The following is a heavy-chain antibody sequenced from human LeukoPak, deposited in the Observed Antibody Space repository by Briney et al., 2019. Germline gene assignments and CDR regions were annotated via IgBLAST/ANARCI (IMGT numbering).Heavy chain of an antibody. Sequence: SETLSLTCTVSGGSISTYYWSWIRQPPGKGLEWIGYIYYSGNTNYNPSLKSRVTISVDTSKNQFSLKLSSVTAADTAVYYCARSYSSTWASCDYWGQGALVSVSS. D-gene: IGHD6-13*01. CDR2: IYYSGNT. V-gene: IGHV4-59*01. CDR1: GGSISTYY. CDR3: ARSYSSTWASCDY. J-gene: IGHJ4*02.